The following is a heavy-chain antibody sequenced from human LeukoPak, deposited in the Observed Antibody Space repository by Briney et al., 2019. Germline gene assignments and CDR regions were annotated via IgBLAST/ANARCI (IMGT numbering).Heavy chain of an antibody. J-gene: IGHJ4*02. Sequence: GGSLRLSCAASGFTFGSYDMHWVRQAPGKGLEWVAFIPFGGGKKYYADSVKGRFTISRDNSRNTLYLEMKSLRAEDTAVYYCARPFTTAFDYWGQGTLVTVSS. CDR1: GFTFGSYD. CDR2: IPFGGGKK. D-gene: IGHD2-21*02. CDR3: ARPFTTAFDY. V-gene: IGHV3-30*03.